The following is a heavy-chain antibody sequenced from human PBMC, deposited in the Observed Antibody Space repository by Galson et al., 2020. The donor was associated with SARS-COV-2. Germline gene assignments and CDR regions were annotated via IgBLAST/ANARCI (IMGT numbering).Heavy chain of an antibody. D-gene: IGHD3-9*01. Sequence: SGPTLVKPTQTLTLTCTFSGFSLSTSGMRVSWIRQPPGKALEWLARIDWDDDKFYSTSLKTRLTISKDTSKNQVVLTMTNMDPVDTATYYCAGELEDILAGYYCGMDVWGQGTTVTVSS. V-gene: IGHV2-70*04. J-gene: IGHJ6*02. CDR2: IDWDDDK. CDR1: GFSLSTSGMR. CDR3: AGELEDILAGYYCGMDV.